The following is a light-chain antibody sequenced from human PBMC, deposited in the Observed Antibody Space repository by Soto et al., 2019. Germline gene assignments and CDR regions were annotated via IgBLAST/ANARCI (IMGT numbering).Light chain of an antibody. CDR3: QQYYDWPIT. CDR1: QSVSLN. CDR2: GAF. V-gene: IGKV3-15*01. Sequence: EIVMAQSPATLSVSSGDRATLSCRASQSVSLNLAWYQQKPGQAPRLLIYGAFTRATGIPARFSGSGSGTEFTLTISSLQSEDFAVYYCQQYYDWPITFGQGTRLEI. J-gene: IGKJ5*01.